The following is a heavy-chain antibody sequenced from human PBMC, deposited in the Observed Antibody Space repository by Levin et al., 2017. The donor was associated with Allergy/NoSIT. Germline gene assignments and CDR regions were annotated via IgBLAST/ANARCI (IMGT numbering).Heavy chain of an antibody. D-gene: IGHD2-15*01. CDR1: GGSITKYY. CDR2: IYYSGST. Sequence: SETLSLTCSASGGSITKYYWSWIRQTPGKGLEWIGYIYYSGSTNYNPSLKSRVTISIDTSNNQFSLRLSSVTAADTAVYYCARLYCSGGNCYLKGYFDYWGQGTLVTVSS. CDR3: ARLYCSGGNCYLKGYFDY. V-gene: IGHV4-59*08. J-gene: IGHJ4*02.